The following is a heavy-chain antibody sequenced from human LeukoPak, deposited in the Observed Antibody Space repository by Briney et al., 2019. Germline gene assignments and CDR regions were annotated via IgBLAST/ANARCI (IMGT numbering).Heavy chain of an antibody. CDR3: ARVPYYDYVWGSYRPYYFDY. CDR2: IWYDGSNK. D-gene: IGHD3-16*02. J-gene: IGHJ4*02. V-gene: IGHV3-33*01. Sequence: GRSLRLSCAASGFTFSSYGMHWVRQAPGKGLEWVAVIWYDGSNKYYADSVKGRFTISRDNSKNTLYLQMNSLRAEDTAVYYCARVPYYDYVWGSYRPYYFDYWGQGTLVTVSS. CDR1: GFTFSSYG.